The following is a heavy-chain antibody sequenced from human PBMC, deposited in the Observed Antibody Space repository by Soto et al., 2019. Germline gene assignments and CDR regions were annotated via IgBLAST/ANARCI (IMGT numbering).Heavy chain of an antibody. CDR1: GFTFSSYA. CDR2: ISGSGGST. J-gene: IGHJ6*02. Sequence: EVQLLESGGGLVQPGGSLRLSCAASGFTFSSYAMSWVRQAPGKGLEWVSAISGSGGSTYYADSGKGRFTISRDISKNTLYLQMNSLRAEDTAVYYCAKDKQQWLVHYGMDVWGQGTTVTVSS. CDR3: AKDKQQWLVHYGMDV. D-gene: IGHD6-19*01. V-gene: IGHV3-23*01.